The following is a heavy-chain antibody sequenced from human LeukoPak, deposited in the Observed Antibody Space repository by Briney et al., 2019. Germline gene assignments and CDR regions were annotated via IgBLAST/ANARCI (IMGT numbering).Heavy chain of an antibody. CDR3: AKYRYYGSGSYRDAFDI. D-gene: IGHD3-10*01. J-gene: IGHJ3*02. Sequence: GGSLRLSCAASGFTLRGYGMSWVRQAPGKGVEWVSAISGSGGSTYYADSVKGRFTISRDNSKNTLYLQMNSLRAEDTAVYYCAKYRYYGSGSYRDAFDIWGQGTMVTVSS. CDR1: GFTLRGYG. V-gene: IGHV3-23*01. CDR2: ISGSGGST.